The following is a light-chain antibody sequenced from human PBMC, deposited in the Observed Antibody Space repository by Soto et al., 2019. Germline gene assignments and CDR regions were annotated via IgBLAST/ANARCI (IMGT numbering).Light chain of an antibody. J-gene: IGLJ1*01. CDR2: EVS. Sequence: QSALTQPPSASGSPGQSVTISCTGTSSDVGGYNYVSWYQQYPGKAPKLMIYEVSKRPSGVPDRFSGSKSGNTASLTVSGLQAEDEADYYCSSYGGSSNLYVFGTGTKLTVL. CDR3: SSYGGSSNLYV. V-gene: IGLV2-8*01. CDR1: SSDVGGYNY.